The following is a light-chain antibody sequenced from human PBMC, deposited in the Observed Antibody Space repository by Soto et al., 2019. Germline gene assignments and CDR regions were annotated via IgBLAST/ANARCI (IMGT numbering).Light chain of an antibody. Sequence: QSALTQPASVSESPGQSVTISCTGTSSDVGGYNFVSWYQQHPGKAPKLIIYDVSDRPPGVSDRFSASKSGNTASLSISGLQAEDEADYYCSSYTTTSTQVFGGETKVTVL. CDR1: SSDVGGYNF. V-gene: IGLV2-14*01. J-gene: IGLJ2*01. CDR2: DVS. CDR3: SSYTTTSTQV.